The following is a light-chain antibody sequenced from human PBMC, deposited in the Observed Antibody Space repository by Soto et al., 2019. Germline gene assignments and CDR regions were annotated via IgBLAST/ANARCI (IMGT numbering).Light chain of an antibody. Sequence: QSALTRPPSASGSPGQSVAISCTGTSSDVGGYNYVSWYQQHPGKAPKLMIYEVNKRPPGVPDRFSGSKSGNTASLTVSGLQAEDEADYYCSSYAGSSNVFGTGTKVTVL. CDR3: SSYAGSSNV. V-gene: IGLV2-8*01. J-gene: IGLJ1*01. CDR1: SSDVGGYNY. CDR2: EVN.